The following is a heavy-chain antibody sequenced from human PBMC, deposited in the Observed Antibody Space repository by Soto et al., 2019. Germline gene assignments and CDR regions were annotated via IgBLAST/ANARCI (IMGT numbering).Heavy chain of an antibody. CDR1: GGSFSGYY. Sequence: SETLSLTCAVYGGSFSGYYWSWIRQPPGKGLEWIGEINHSGSTNYNPSLKSRVTISVDTSKNQFSLKLSSVTAADTAVYYCARTTYGMDVWGQGTTVTVSS. J-gene: IGHJ6*02. V-gene: IGHV4-34*01. D-gene: IGHD1-1*01. CDR3: ARTTYGMDV. CDR2: INHSGST.